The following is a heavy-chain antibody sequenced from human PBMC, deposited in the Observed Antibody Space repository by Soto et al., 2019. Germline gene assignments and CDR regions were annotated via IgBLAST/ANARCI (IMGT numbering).Heavy chain of an antibody. CDR2: ISDNGGMT. V-gene: IGHV3-23*01. Sequence: EVQLLESGGRFVQPGGSLRLSCAASGFTFRSYGMSWVRQAPGKGLEWISAISDNGGMTDYADSVKGRFTIYRDNSKNTLFLQMTTRTADDTAVYYCAKRAGDDKWGQGTLVTVS. CDR1: GFTFRSYG. J-gene: IGHJ4*02. CDR3: AKRAGDDK.